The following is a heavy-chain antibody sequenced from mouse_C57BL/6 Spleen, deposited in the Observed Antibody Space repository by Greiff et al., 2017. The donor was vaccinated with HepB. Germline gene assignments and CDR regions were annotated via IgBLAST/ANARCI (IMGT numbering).Heavy chain of an antibody. J-gene: IGHJ3*01. CDR3: ARDEGLRPFAY. CDR2: ISDGGSYT. D-gene: IGHD2-4*01. Sequence: DVQLVESGGGLVKPGGSLKLSCAASGFTFSSYAMSWVRQTPEKRLEWVATISDGGSYTYYPDNVKGRFTISRDNAKNNLYLQMSHLKSEDTAMYYCARDEGLRPFAYWGQGTLVTVSA. CDR1: GFTFSSYA. V-gene: IGHV5-4*01.